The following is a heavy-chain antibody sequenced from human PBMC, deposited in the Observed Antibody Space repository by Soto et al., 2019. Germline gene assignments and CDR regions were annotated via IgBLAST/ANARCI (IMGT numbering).Heavy chain of an antibody. J-gene: IGHJ6*02. CDR3: ASKCCSSTSCYEGYGMAV. CDR1: GGSISSYY. D-gene: IGHD2-2*01. V-gene: IGHV4-59*01. CDR2: IYYSGST. Sequence: PSETLSLTCTVSGGSISSYYWSWIRQPPGKGLEWIGYIYYSGSTNYNTSLKSRVTISVDTSKNQFSLKLSSVTAADTAVYYCASKCCSSTSCYEGYGMAVWGQGTTVTDS.